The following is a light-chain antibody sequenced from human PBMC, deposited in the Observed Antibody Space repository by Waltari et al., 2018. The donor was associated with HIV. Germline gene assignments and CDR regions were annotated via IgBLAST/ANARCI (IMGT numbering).Light chain of an antibody. Sequence: EIVLTPSPATLSLSPGERPTLSCRASQSVSSYLAWYQQKPGQAPRLLIYDASNRATGIPARFSGSGSGTDFTLTISSLEPEDFAVYYCQQRSNWPPNTFGQGTKLEIK. CDR1: QSVSSY. CDR2: DAS. CDR3: QQRSNWPPNT. J-gene: IGKJ2*01. V-gene: IGKV3-11*01.